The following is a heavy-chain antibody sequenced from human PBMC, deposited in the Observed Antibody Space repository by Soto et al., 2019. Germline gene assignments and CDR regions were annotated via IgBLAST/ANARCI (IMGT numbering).Heavy chain of an antibody. Sequence: ASVKVSCKASGYTFTGYYMHWVRQAPGQGLEWMGWINPNSGGTNYAQKLQGRVTMTRDTSISTAYMELSRLRSDDTAVYYCARMFGDTSYYYYGMDVWGQGTTVTVSS. V-gene: IGHV1-2*02. D-gene: IGHD3-10*02. CDR3: ARMFGDTSYYYYGMDV. J-gene: IGHJ6*02. CDR2: INPNSGGT. CDR1: GYTFTGYY.